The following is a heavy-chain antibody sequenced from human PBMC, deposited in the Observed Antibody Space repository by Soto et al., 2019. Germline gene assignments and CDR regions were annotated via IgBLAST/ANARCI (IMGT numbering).Heavy chain of an antibody. CDR3: ARDHYGSGSYYSS. CDR2: IYYSGST. D-gene: IGHD3-10*01. J-gene: IGHJ5*02. V-gene: IGHV4-31*03. CDR1: GGSISSGGYY. Sequence: SETLSLTCTVSGGSISSGGYYWSWIRQHPGKGLEWIGYIYYSGSTYYNPSLKSRVTISVDTSKNQFSLKLSSVTAADTAVYYCARDHYGSGSYYSSWGQGTLVTVSS.